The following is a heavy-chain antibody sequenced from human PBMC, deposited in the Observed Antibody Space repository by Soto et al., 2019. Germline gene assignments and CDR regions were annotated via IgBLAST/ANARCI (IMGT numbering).Heavy chain of an antibody. CDR1: GFNVSAFR. D-gene: IGHD3-22*01. J-gene: IGHJ6*02. V-gene: IGHV3-74*01. Sequence: AGGSLTLSCVASGFNVSAFRMNWVRQVPGKGLMWVSRIHFGGSTAWYAGSVQGRFTISRDSNKNTLYLQMISLGAEDTAVYYCVRDYYERGASYYIDYGMDVWGQGTTVTVSS. CDR3: VRDYYERGASYYIDYGMDV. CDR2: IHFGGSTA.